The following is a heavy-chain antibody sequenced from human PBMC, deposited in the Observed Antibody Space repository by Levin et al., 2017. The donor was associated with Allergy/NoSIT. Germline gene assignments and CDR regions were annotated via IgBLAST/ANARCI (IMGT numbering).Heavy chain of an antibody. V-gene: IGHV3-74*01. J-gene: IGHJ4*02. CDR1: GFTFSSYW. D-gene: IGHD6-19*01. CDR2: INSDGSST. Sequence: GGSLRLSCAASGFTFSSYWMHWVRQAPGKGLVWVSRINSDGSSTSYADSVKGRFTISRDNAKNTLYLQMNSLRAEDTAVYYCASPPDSSGGSGFDYWGQGTLVTVSS. CDR3: ASPPDSSGGSGFDY.